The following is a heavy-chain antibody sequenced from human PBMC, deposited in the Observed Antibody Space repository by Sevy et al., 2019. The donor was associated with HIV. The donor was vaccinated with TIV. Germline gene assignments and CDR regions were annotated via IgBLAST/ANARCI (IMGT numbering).Heavy chain of an antibody. CDR2: IIPMFGTA. Sequence: ASVKVSCKASGRTFSNYAISWVRQAPGQGLEWMGGIIPMFGTANYVRKFQGRVTITADESTSTAYMELSSLRSEDTAVYYCAKSISWYASFDSWGQGTLVTVSS. J-gene: IGHJ4*02. CDR3: AKSISWYASFDS. CDR1: GRTFSNYA. V-gene: IGHV1-69*13. D-gene: IGHD6-13*01.